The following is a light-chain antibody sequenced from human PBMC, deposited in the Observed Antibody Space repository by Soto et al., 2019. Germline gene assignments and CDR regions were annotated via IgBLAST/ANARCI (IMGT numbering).Light chain of an antibody. Sequence: QSALTQPRSVSGSPGQSVTISCTGTSSDVGGYNYVSWYQQHPGKAPKLMIYDVSKRPSGVPDRFSGSTSGNTASLTISGLQAEDAADYYCCSYAGSYTIGVFGGGTKLTVL. CDR3: CSYAGSYTIGV. CDR2: DVS. CDR1: SSDVGGYNY. V-gene: IGLV2-11*01. J-gene: IGLJ2*01.